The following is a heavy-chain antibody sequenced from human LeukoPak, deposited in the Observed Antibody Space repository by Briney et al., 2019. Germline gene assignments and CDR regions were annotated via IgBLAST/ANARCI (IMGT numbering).Heavy chain of an antibody. V-gene: IGHV1-18*01. CDR3: ARGDTAMVQTSFDY. Sequence: ASVKVSCKSSGYTFNTCGITWVRQAPGQGLEWMGWINGYNVNTNYAQKFQGRVTMTSDTSTSTAYMELRSLRSDDTAVYYCARGDTAMVQTSFDYWGQGTLVTVSS. CDR1: GYTFNTCG. D-gene: IGHD5-18*01. CDR2: INGYNVNT. J-gene: IGHJ4*02.